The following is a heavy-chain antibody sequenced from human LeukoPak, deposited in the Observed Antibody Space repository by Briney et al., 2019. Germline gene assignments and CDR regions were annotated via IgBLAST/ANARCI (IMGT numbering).Heavy chain of an antibody. D-gene: IGHD3-22*01. Sequence: GGSLRISCAASGFTFSSYWMHWVRQAPGKGLVWVSRINTDGSSTSYADSVKGRFTISRDNAKNTLYLQMNSLRAEDTAVYYCARDAYNSGYASDYWGQGTLVTVSS. V-gene: IGHV3-74*01. CDR2: INTDGSST. J-gene: IGHJ4*02. CDR3: ARDAYNSGYASDY. CDR1: GFTFSSYW.